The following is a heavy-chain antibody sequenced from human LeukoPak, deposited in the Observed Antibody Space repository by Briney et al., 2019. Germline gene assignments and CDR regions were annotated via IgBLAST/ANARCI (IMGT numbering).Heavy chain of an antibody. CDR1: GLTHSSYP. CDR3: AKDPLAITIAVAALNWFDP. D-gene: IGHD6-19*01. J-gene: IGHJ5*02. CDR2: LSGSGGST. V-gene: IGHV3-23*01. Sequence: GGPVSLLCAPSGLTHSSYPMSWLPQAPGRGREWVSDLSGSGGSTYYADSVKGRFTISRDNSKNTLYLQMNSLRAEDTAVYYCAKDPLAITIAVAALNWFDPWGQGTLVTVSS.